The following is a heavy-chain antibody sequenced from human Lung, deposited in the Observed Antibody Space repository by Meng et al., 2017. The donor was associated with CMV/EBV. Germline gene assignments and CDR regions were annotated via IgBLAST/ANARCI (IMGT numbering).Heavy chain of an antibody. CDR3: AGGYCSSTSCYNVYGMDV. CDR2: IIPIFGTA. Sequence: SXXVSCKASGGTFSSYAISWVRQAPGQGLEWMGGIIPIFGTANYAQKFQGRVTITTDESTSTAYMELSSLRSEDTAVYYCAGGYCSSTSCYNVYGMDVWGQGNXV. D-gene: IGHD2-2*02. V-gene: IGHV1-69*05. CDR1: GGTFSSYA. J-gene: IGHJ6*01.